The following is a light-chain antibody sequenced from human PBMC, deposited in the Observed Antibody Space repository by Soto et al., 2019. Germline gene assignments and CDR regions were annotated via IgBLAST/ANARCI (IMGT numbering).Light chain of an antibody. J-gene: IGKJ1*01. CDR2: AAS. Sequence: EIALTQSPATLSLSPRERATLSCRASQSVSSYFAWYQQRPGQAPRLLIYAASNRATGIPARFSGSGSGTDFTLPISRREPEDFAVCYCQQRSDWPLTFGQGTMVEIK. CDR3: QQRSDWPLT. V-gene: IGKV3-11*01. CDR1: QSVSSY.